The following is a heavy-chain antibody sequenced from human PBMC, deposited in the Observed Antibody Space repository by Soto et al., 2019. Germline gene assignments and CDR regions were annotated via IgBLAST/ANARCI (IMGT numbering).Heavy chain of an antibody. CDR3: AIYDSSGSRGFQH. V-gene: IGHV4-31*03. J-gene: IGHJ1*01. CDR2: IYYSGST. D-gene: IGHD3-22*01. Sequence: QVQLQESGPGLVKPSQTLSLTCTVSGGSISSGAYYWRWIRQHPGKGLEWIGYIYYSGSTYYNPSLKSRVTISVDTSKNQFSLKLRSVTAADTAVYYCAIYDSSGSRGFQHWGQGTLVTVSS. CDR1: GGSISSGAYY.